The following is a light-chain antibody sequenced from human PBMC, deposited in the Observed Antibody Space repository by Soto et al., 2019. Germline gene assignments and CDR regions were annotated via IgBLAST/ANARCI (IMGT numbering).Light chain of an antibody. V-gene: IGKV3-11*01. CDR2: DAS. CDR1: QSVSSY. J-gene: IGKJ3*01. CDR3: QQRSNWPPVT. Sequence: EIELTQSPATQSLSPGARATLSCSASQSVSSYLAWYQQKPGQAPRLLIYDASNRATGIPARFSGSGSGTDFTLTISSLEPEDFAVYYCQQRSNWPPVTFGPGTKVDIK.